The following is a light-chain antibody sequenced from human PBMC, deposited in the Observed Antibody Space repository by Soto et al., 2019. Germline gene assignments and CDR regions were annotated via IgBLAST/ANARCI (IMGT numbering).Light chain of an antibody. CDR3: QRYNSYPLT. V-gene: IGKV1-5*01. CDR1: QSINRY. J-gene: IGKJ4*01. Sequence: DIQMTQSPATLSASVGDRVTITGRATQSINRYLAWYQQKPGKAPKLLIYDASILESGVPSRFSGSASGTEFILTISSLQPADFATYYCQRYNSYPLTFGGGTKVENK. CDR2: DAS.